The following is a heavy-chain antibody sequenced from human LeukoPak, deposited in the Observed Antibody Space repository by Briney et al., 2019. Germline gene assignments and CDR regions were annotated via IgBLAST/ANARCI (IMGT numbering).Heavy chain of an antibody. CDR2: IQYDGSHK. V-gene: IGHV3-30*02. D-gene: IGHD3-3*01. J-gene: IGHJ4*02. CDR3: ARDAYYDFWSGYPRYFDY. Sequence: PGGSLRLSCAASGFTFSSYGMHWVRQAPGKGLEWVAFIQYDGSHKLYGDSVKGRFTISRDNSKNTLYLQMNSLRAEDTAVYYCARDAYYDFWSGYPRYFDYWGQGTLVTVSS. CDR1: GFTFSSYG.